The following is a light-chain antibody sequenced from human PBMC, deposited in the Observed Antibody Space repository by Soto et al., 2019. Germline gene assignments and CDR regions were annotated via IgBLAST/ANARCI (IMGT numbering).Light chain of an antibody. CDR2: EFS. CDR3: SSYAGSLYV. CDR1: SSDVGGYNY. V-gene: IGLV2-8*01. J-gene: IGLJ1*01. Sequence: QSALTQPPSASGSPGQSVTISCTGTSSDVGGYNYVSWYQQHPGKAPKLLISEFSKRPSGVPDRFSGSKSGNTASLTVSGLQAEDDGDYYCSSYAGSLYVFGTGTKVTVL.